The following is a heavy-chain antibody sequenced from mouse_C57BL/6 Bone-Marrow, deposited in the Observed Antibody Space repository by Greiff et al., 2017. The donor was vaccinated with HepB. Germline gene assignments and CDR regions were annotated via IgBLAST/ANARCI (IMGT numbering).Heavy chain of an antibody. CDR2: ISSGSSTI. Sequence: EVQGVESGGGLVKPGGSLKLSCAASGFTFSDYGMHWVRQAPEKGLEWVAYISSGSSTIYYADTVKGRFTISRDNAKNTLFLHMTSLRSEDTAMYYCAITTAYYFDYWGQGTTLTVSS. D-gene: IGHD1-2*01. V-gene: IGHV5-17*01. J-gene: IGHJ2*01. CDR3: AITTAYYFDY. CDR1: GFTFSDYG.